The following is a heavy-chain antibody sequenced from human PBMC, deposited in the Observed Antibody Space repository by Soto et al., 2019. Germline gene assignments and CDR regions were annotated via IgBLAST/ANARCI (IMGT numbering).Heavy chain of an antibody. D-gene: IGHD1-7*01. J-gene: IGHJ4*02. CDR3: ARTKRNNWNYDSFDY. Sequence: SGPTLVNPTQTLTLTCTFSGFSLSTSGMCVSWIRQPPGKALEWLALIDWDDDKYYSTSLKTRLTISKDTSKNQVVLTMTNMDPVDTATYYCARTKRNNWNYDSFDYWGQGTLVTVSS. CDR1: GFSLSTSGMC. CDR2: IDWDDDK. V-gene: IGHV2-70*01.